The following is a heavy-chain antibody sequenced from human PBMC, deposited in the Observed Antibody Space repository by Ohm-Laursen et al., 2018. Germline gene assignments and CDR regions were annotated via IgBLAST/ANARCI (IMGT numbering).Heavy chain of an antibody. CDR2: IYSGGST. Sequence: SLRLSCTASGFTVSSNYMNWVRQAPGKGLEWVSVIYSGGSTYHADSVKGRFTISGDNSKNTLYLQMNSLRAEDTAVYYCASTITIFDAFDIWGQGTMVTVSS. V-gene: IGHV3-53*01. CDR1: GFTVSSNY. CDR3: ASTITIFDAFDI. D-gene: IGHD3-3*01. J-gene: IGHJ3*02.